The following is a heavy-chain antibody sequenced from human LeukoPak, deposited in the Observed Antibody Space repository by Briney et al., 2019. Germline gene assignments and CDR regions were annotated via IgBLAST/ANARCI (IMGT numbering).Heavy chain of an antibody. CDR2: IYYSGST. Sequence: PSETLSLTCTVSGGSISRYYWSWIRQPPGKGLEWIGYIYYSGSTNYNPSLKSRVTISVDTSKNQFSLKLSSVTAADTAVYYCARGLQGSYYYYGMDVWGQGTTVTVS. J-gene: IGHJ6*02. V-gene: IGHV4-59*12. D-gene: IGHD3-10*01. CDR1: GGSISRYY. CDR3: ARGLQGSYYYYGMDV.